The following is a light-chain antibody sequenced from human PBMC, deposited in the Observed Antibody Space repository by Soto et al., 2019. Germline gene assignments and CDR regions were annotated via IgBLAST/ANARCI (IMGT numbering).Light chain of an antibody. Sequence: QSVLTQPASVSGSPGQSITISCTGTSSDIGAYKYVSWYGQHPGKAPKLVIYEVSNRPSGVSSRFSGSKSGNTASLTISGLQPEDEADYYCSSYTGRNAIHRVFGNGTKVT. CDR3: SSYTGRNAIHRV. V-gene: IGLV2-14*01. J-gene: IGLJ1*01. CDR2: EVS. CDR1: SSDIGAYKY.